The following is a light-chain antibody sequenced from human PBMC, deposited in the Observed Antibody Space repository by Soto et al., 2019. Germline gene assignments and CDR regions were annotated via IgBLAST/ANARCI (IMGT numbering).Light chain of an antibody. J-gene: IGLJ3*02. CDR1: NIGSKN. CDR3: QLWDSSTARV. CDR2: RDS. Sequence: SYELTQPLSVSVALGQTARMTCGGNNIGSKNVHWYQQKPGQAHVLVIYRDSNRPSGIPERSSGSNSGNTSTLTISRARAGDEAAYYCQLWDSSTARVFGGGTKLTVL. V-gene: IGLV3-9*01.